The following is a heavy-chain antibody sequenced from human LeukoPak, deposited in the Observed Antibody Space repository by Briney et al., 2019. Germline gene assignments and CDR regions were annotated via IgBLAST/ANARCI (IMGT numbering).Heavy chain of an antibody. Sequence: GGSLRLSCVASGFTFSNAWMSWVRQAPGKGLEWVSGINWDGGSTGYADSVKGRFTISRDNAKNFLYLQMNSLRAEDTALYYCARTVSSAGWSDDAFDIWGQGTMVTVSS. D-gene: IGHD6-19*01. J-gene: IGHJ3*02. CDR3: ARTVSSAGWSDDAFDI. V-gene: IGHV3-20*04. CDR2: INWDGGST. CDR1: GFTFSNAW.